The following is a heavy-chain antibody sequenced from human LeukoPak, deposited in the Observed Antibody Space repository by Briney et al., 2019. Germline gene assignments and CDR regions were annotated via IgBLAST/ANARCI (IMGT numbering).Heavy chain of an antibody. CDR3: ARGPNYAFWSGSYYYYMDV. Sequence: ASVKVSCKASGCTFTKYDINWVRQATGQGLEWMGWMNPNSGNTGYAQKFQGRVTMTRSTSINTAYMELSSLRSEDTAVYYCARGPNYAFWSGSYYYYMDVWGKGTTVTVSS. CDR2: MNPNSGNT. J-gene: IGHJ6*03. V-gene: IGHV1-8*01. D-gene: IGHD3-3*01. CDR1: GCTFTKYD.